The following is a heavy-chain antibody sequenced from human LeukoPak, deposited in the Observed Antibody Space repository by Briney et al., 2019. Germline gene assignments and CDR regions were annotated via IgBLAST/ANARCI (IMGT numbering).Heavy chain of an antibody. CDR1: GFTIGNRA. D-gene: IGHD5-18*01. CDR3: ARRGYNYGQFDL. Sequence: GGSLRLSCAASGFTIGNRAMGWFRQASGKGLEWVSLNIGSGGTTYYAGSVKGRFTVFRDTSRNALHLQMNNLRAEDTALYYCARRGYNYGQFDLWGPGTLVTVSS. J-gene: IGHJ4*02. CDR2: NIGSGGTT. V-gene: IGHV3-23*01.